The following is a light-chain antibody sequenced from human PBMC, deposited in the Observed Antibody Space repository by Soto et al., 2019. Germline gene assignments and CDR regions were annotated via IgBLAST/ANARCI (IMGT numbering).Light chain of an antibody. J-gene: IGLJ1*01. CDR2: DVS. CDR1: SSDVGGYNY. CDR3: RSYKARSSLLV. V-gene: IGLV2-14*01. Sequence: QSALTQPASVSGSPGQSITISCTGTSSDVGGYNYVSWYQQHPGKAPKLMIYDVSNRPSGVSNRFSGSKSGNTASLTISGLQAEEEAYFYGRSYKARSSLLVLGTGTRV.